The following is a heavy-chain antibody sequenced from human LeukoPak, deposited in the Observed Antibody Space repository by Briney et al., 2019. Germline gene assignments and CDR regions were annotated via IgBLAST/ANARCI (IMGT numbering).Heavy chain of an antibody. CDR1: GGSFSGYY. Sequence: SETLSLTCAVYGGSFSGYYWSWIRQPPGKGLEWVGEINHSGSTNYNPSLKSRVTISVDTSKNQFSLKLSSVTAADTAVYYCARETSQKGAHYMDVWGKGTTVTISS. D-gene: IGHD3-16*01. CDR3: ARETSQKGAHYMDV. CDR2: INHSGST. J-gene: IGHJ6*03. V-gene: IGHV4-34*01.